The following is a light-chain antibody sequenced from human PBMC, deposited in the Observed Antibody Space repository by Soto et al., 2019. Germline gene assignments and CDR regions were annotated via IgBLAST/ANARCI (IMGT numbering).Light chain of an antibody. CDR1: RAINNY. J-gene: IGKJ3*01. Sequence: DIQMTQSPSSLSASVGETVTITCRASRAINNYLAWFQQKPGKAPESLIYAASRLQSGVPSKFSGSGSGADFSLTINNLQPEDSATYYCQQYNDYPFTFGPGTTVHVK. V-gene: IGKV1-16*02. CDR2: AAS. CDR3: QQYNDYPFT.